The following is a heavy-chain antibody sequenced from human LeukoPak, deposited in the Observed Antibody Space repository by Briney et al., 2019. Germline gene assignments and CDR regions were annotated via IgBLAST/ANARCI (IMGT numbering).Heavy chain of an antibody. CDR1: GFTFSSYS. CDR2: ISSSSSYI. D-gene: IGHD4-17*01. J-gene: IGHJ5*02. Sequence: GGSLRLSCAASGFTFSSYSMNWVRQAPGKGLEWVSSISSSSSYIYYADSVKGRFTISRDNAKNSLYLQTNSLRAEDTAVYYCARVMTTVTNGWFDPWGQGTLVTVSS. CDR3: ARVMTTVTNGWFDP. V-gene: IGHV3-21*01.